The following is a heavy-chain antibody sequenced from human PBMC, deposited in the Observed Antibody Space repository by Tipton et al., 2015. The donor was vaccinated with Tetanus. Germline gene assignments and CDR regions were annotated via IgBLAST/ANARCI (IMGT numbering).Heavy chain of an antibody. Sequence: TLSLTCAVSGGSISSGGYSWSWIRQPPGKGPEWIGYIYHSGSTYYNPSLKSRVTISVDRSKNQFSLKLSSVTAADTAVYYCARVVIWFGAPLSHFDYWGQGTLVTVSS. J-gene: IGHJ4*02. CDR2: IYHSGST. CDR3: ARVVIWFGAPLSHFDY. V-gene: IGHV4-30-2*01. D-gene: IGHD3-10*01. CDR1: GGSISSGGYS.